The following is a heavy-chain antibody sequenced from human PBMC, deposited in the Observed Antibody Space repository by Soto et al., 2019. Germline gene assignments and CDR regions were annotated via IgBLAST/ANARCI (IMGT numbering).Heavy chain of an antibody. Sequence: PSETLSLTCTVSGGSISSSSYYWGWIRQPPGKGLEWIGSIYYSGSTYYNPSLKSRVTISVDTSKNQFSLKLSSVTAADTAVYYCARHSGYCSGGSCYSLDYWGQGTLVTVSS. CDR3: ARHSGYCSGGSCYSLDY. J-gene: IGHJ4*02. CDR1: GGSISSSSYY. D-gene: IGHD2-15*01. CDR2: IYYSGST. V-gene: IGHV4-39*01.